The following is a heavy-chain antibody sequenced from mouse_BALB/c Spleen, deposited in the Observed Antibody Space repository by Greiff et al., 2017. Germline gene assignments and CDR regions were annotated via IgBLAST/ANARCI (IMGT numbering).Heavy chain of an antibody. CDR3: ARDHYTPRGFAY. CDR2: IWAGGST. D-gene: IGHD1-2*01. Sequence: VQGVESGPGLVAPSQSLSITCTVSGFSLTSYGVHWVRQPPGKGLEWLGVIWAGGSTNYNSALMSRLSISKDNSKSQVFLKMNSLQTDDTAMYYCARDHYTPRGFAYWGQGTLVTVSA. V-gene: IGHV2-9*02. J-gene: IGHJ3*01. CDR1: GFSLTSYG.